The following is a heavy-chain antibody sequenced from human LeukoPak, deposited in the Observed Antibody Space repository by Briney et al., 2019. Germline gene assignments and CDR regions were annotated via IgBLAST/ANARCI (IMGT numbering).Heavy chain of an antibody. J-gene: IGHJ4*02. V-gene: IGHV5-10-1*01. CDR1: GSIFTSYW. Sequence: GAFLMISCKGSGSIFTSYWISWVRQLPGKGLEWMGRIALSDSYTNYSTPFQGHVTISADMSISTAYLQWSSVKASDTAMYYCARVRLWFGEPSHFDYWGQGTLVTVSS. CDR2: IALSDSYT. CDR3: ARVRLWFGEPSHFDY. D-gene: IGHD3-10*01.